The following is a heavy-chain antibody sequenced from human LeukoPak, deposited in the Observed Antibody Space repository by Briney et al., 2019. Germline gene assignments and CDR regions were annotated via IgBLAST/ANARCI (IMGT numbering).Heavy chain of an antibody. Sequence: PGGSLRLSCAASGFSISNYWMSWVRQAPGKGLEWVANIKDDGSDKYYVDSVKGRFTISRDNAKNSLYLQMNSLRVEDTDVYYCARDQSSRPLGYWGQGTLVTVFS. CDR3: ARDQSSRPLGY. D-gene: IGHD3-16*01. CDR2: IKDDGSDK. CDR1: GFSISNYW. J-gene: IGHJ4*02. V-gene: IGHV3-7*01.